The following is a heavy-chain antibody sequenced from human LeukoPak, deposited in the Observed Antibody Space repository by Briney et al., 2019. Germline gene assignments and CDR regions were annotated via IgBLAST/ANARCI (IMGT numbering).Heavy chain of an antibody. CDR1: GFTFSSYW. V-gene: IGHV3-23*01. CDR3: AKDSWAGNGVYDPFDI. D-gene: IGHD2-8*01. CDR2: IGGTGGRT. Sequence: GGSLRLSCEASGFTFSSYWMSWVRQAPGKGLEWVSAIGGTGGRTDYTDSVKGRCTVSRDNSKNTLYLQMNSLRDEDTAIYYCAKDSWAGNGVYDPFDIWGQGTMVTVSS. J-gene: IGHJ3*02.